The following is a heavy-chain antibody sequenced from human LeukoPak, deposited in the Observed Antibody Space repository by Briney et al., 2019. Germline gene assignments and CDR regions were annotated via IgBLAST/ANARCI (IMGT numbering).Heavy chain of an antibody. Sequence: SETLSLTCAVYGGSFSGYYWSWIRQPPGKGLEWIGKINHSGSTNYNPSLKSRVTISVDTSKNQFSLKLSSVTAADTAVYYCARGGYSGYDKAPFDYWGQGTLVTVSS. CDR1: GGSFSGYY. D-gene: IGHD5-12*01. J-gene: IGHJ4*02. CDR3: ARGGYSGYDKAPFDY. V-gene: IGHV4-34*01. CDR2: INHSGST.